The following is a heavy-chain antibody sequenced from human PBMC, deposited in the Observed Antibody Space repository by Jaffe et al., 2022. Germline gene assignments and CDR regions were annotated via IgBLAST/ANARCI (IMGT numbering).Heavy chain of an antibody. CDR1: GYTFTGYY. Sequence: QVQLVQSGAEVKKPGASVKVSCKASGYTFTGYYIHWVRQAPGQGLEWMGWINPNSGATNYAQKFQDRVTMTSDTSISTAYMELSRLISDDTAVYYCARGGLAEYFQHWGQGTLVTVSS. J-gene: IGHJ1*01. CDR2: INPNSGAT. V-gene: IGHV1-2*02. CDR3: ARGGLAEYFQH. D-gene: IGHD1-26*01.